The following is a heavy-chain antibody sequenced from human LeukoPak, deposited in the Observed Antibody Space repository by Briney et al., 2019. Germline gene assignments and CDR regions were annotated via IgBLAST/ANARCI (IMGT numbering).Heavy chain of an antibody. D-gene: IGHD3-10*01. CDR1: GFSTSTYS. V-gene: IGHV3-48*01. CDR2: IGSTSI. CDR3: ARDGPPVGAGDFDY. J-gene: IGHJ4*02. Sequence: PGGSLRLSCAASGFSTSTYSMGWVRQAPGKGLEWASYIGSTSIYADSVKGRFTISRDNAKNSLFLQMNSLRAEDTAVYYCARDGPPVGAGDFDYWGQGTPVTVSS.